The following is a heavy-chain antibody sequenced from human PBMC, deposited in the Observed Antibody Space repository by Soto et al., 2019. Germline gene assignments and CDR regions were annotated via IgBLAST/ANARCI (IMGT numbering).Heavy chain of an antibody. CDR2: IIPIFGTA. CDR3: AGGGRYCSGGSCYSYAFDI. D-gene: IGHD2-15*01. V-gene: IGHV1-69*01. Sequence: QVQLVQSGAEVKKPGSSVKVSCKASGGTFSSYAISWVRQAPGQGLEWMGGIIPIFGTANYAQKFQGRVTITADESTSTAYMELSSLRSEDTAVYYCAGGGRYCSGGSCYSYAFDIWGHGTMVTVSS. J-gene: IGHJ3*02. CDR1: GGTFSSYA.